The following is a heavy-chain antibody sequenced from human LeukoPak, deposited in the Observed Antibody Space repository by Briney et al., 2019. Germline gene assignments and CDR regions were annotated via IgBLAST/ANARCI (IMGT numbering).Heavy chain of an antibody. Sequence: SETLSLTCTVSGGSISSYYWSWIRQPPGKGLEWIGYTYYSGSTNYNPSLKSRVTISVDTSKNQFSLKLSSVTAADTAVYYCARTTTMVRGVIIDFDYWGQGTLVTVSS. J-gene: IGHJ4*02. CDR2: TYYSGST. CDR3: ARTTTMVRGVIIDFDY. V-gene: IGHV4-59*01. CDR1: GGSISSYY. D-gene: IGHD3-10*01.